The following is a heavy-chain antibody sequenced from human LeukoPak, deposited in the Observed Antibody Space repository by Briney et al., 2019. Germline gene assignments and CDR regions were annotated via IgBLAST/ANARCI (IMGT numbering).Heavy chain of an antibody. V-gene: IGHV3-9*01. Sequence: GGPLRLSCAASGFTFDDYAMHWVRQAPGKGLEWVSGISWNSGSIGYADSVKGRFTISRDNAKNSLYLQMNSLRAEDTAVYYCARARQQLVDYWGQGTLVTVSS. CDR1: GFTFDDYA. CDR2: ISWNSGSI. D-gene: IGHD6-13*01. J-gene: IGHJ4*02. CDR3: ARARQQLVDY.